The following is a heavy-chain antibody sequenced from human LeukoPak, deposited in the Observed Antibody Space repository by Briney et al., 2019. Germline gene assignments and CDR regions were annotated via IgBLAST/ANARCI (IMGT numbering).Heavy chain of an antibody. D-gene: IGHD1-26*01. J-gene: IGHJ5*02. V-gene: IGHV4-34*01. CDR2: INHSGST. Sequence: PSETLSLTCAVYGGSFSGYYWSWIRQPPGKGLEWIGEINHSGSTNYNPSLKGRVTISVDTSKNQFSLKLSSVTAADTAVYYCARDPSPFYSGSYLGFDLWGQGTLVTVSS. CDR1: GGSFSGYY. CDR3: ARDPSPFYSGSYLGFDL.